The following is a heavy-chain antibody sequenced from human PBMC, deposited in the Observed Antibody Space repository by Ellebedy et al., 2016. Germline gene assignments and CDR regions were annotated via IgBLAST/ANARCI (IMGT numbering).Heavy chain of an antibody. Sequence: GESLKISXATSGFTFSNYATSWVRQAPGKGLEWVSTISSNVAKTYYADSVKGRFTISRDSSKNTVILQMNSLRAEDTAVHYCVQDVLRVGELLGYWGQGTLVTVSS. J-gene: IGHJ4*02. D-gene: IGHD3-10*01. CDR1: GFTFSNYA. CDR2: ISSNVAKT. CDR3: VQDVLRVGELLGY. V-gene: IGHV3-23*01.